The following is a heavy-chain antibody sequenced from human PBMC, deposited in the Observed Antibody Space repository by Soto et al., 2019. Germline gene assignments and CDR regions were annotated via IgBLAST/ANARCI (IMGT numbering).Heavy chain of an antibody. CDR2: IYPGDSDT. J-gene: IGHJ6*03. Sequence: GGSLKISCKGSGYTFTNYWIGWVRQMPGKGLEWMGIIYPGDSDTRYSPSFQGQVTISADKSITTAYLQWSSLKASDTAMYYCARRGGYGTAYYYYMDVWGKGTTVTVSS. CDR3: ARRGGYGTAYYYYMDV. V-gene: IGHV5-51*01. D-gene: IGHD5-12*01. CDR1: GYTFTNYW.